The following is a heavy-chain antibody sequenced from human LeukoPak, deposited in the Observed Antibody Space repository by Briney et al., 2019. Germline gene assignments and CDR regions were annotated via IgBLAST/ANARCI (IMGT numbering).Heavy chain of an antibody. CDR3: ASSSGGSYEGEFDY. J-gene: IGHJ4*02. CDR1: GGSISSYY. Sequence: SETLSLTCTVFGGSISSYYWSWVRQSPGKGLEWIGYIYYTGSTNYNPSLKSRVTISVDASKNQFSLKLSSVTAADTAVYYCASSSGGSYEGEFDYWGQGTLVTVSS. V-gene: IGHV4-59*01. D-gene: IGHD1-26*01. CDR2: IYYTGST.